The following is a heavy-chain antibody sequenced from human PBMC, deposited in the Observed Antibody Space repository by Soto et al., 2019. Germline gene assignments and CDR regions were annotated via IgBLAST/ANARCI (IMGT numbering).Heavy chain of an antibody. J-gene: IGHJ4*02. V-gene: IGHV4-30-2*01. CDR3: ARAGGLGAVAVDY. Sequence: QLQLQESGSGLVKPSQTLSLTCAVSGGSISSGGYSWSWIRQPPGKGLEWIGYIYHSGSTYYNPSLKSRVTISVDRSKNPFSLTLSSVPAAGTAVYYSARAGGLGAVAVDYWGQGTLVTVSS. CDR1: GGSISSGGYS. D-gene: IGHD6-19*01. CDR2: IYHSGST.